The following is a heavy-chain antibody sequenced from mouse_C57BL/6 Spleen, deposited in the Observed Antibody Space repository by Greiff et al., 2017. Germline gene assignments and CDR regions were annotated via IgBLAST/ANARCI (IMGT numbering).Heavy chain of an antibody. CDR2: IYPGSGNT. V-gene: IGHV1-66*01. J-gene: IGHJ2*01. CDR3: ARNDYAFDY. Sequence: VKLLESGPELVKPGASVKISCKASGYSFTSYYIHWVKQRPGQGLEWIGWIYPGSGNTKYNEKFKGKATLTADTSSSTAYMQLSSLTSEDSAVYYCARNDYAFDYWGQGTTLTVSS. CDR1: GYSFTSYY. D-gene: IGHD2-4*01.